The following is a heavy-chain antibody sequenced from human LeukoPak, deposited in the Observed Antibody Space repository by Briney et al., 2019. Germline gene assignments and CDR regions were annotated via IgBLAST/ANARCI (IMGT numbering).Heavy chain of an antibody. V-gene: IGHV3-23*01. CDR1: GFTFSSYA. CDR3: ARYRGYCSGDSCYPYYFDY. Sequence: GGSLRLSCAASGFTFSSYAMSWVRQAPGKGLEWVSAISGSGGSTYYADSVKGRFTISRDDAKNSLYLQMNSLRAEDMAVYYCARYRGYCSGDSCYPYYFDYWGQGTLVTVSS. J-gene: IGHJ4*02. D-gene: IGHD2-15*01. CDR2: ISGSGGST.